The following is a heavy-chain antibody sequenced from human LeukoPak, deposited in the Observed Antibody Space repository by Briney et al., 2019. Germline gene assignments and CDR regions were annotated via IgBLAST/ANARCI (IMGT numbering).Heavy chain of an antibody. J-gene: IGHJ4*02. CDR2: ISGSGGST. Sequence: GGSLRLSCAAPGFTFSSYAMSWVRQAPGEGLGWVSAISGSGGSTYYADSAKGRFTISRDNSKNTLYLQMNSLRAEDTAVYYCAKDSYGDYVKSYYFDYWGQGTLVTVSS. V-gene: IGHV3-23*01. CDR3: AKDSYGDYVKSYYFDY. D-gene: IGHD4-17*01. CDR1: GFTFSSYA.